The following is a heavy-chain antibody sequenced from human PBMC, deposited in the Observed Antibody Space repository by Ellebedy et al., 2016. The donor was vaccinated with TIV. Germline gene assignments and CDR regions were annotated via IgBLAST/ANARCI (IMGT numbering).Heavy chain of an antibody. J-gene: IGHJ4*02. CDR1: GGSLSGYY. D-gene: IGHD1-26*01. V-gene: IGHV4-59*08. Sequence: MPSETLSLTCTVSGGSLSGYYWSWIRQPPGKGLEWIAYIHNNGDTYYNPYLKSRVTISLDASKNQFSLKMSSVTATDTALFYCARHGKSGSYSPYFDYWGQGTLVTVSP. CDR3: ARHGKSGSYSPYFDY. CDR2: IHNNGDT.